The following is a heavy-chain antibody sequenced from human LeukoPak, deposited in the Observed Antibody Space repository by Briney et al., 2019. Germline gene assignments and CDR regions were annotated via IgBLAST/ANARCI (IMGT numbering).Heavy chain of an antibody. CDR3: AKEDGTYGSGRYYYFDY. CDR1: GFTFSNYA. CDR2: ICGHGISI. V-gene: IGHV3-23*01. Sequence: PGGSLRLSCEASGFTFSNYAMSWVRQAPGKGLEGVSGICGHGISIYYADSVKGRFTISRDNSKRTLYMIMNSLRAEDTAVYYCAKEDGTYGSGRYYYFDYWGQGTLVTVSS. J-gene: IGHJ4*02. D-gene: IGHD3-10*01.